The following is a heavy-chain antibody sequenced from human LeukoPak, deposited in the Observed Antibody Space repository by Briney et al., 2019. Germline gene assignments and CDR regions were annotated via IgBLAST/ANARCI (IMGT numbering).Heavy chain of an antibody. J-gene: IGHJ5*02. V-gene: IGHV4-61*02. CDR3: AREKIGYYDSSGRGWFDP. CDR1: GGSINSGSYY. D-gene: IGHD3-22*01. Sequence: SETLSLTCTVSGGSINSGSYYWSWIRQPAGKGLEWIGRIYTSGSTKYNPSLKSRVTISVDTSKNQFSLKLSSVTAADTAVYYCAREKIGYYDSSGRGWFDPWGQGTLVTVSS. CDR2: IYTSGST.